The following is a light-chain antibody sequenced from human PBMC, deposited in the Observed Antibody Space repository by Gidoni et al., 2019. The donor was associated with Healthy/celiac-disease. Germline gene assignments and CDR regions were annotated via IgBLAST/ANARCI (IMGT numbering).Light chain of an antibody. CDR1: KLGDKY. V-gene: IGLV3-1*01. CDR2: QDS. CDR3: QAWDSSFV. J-gene: IGLJ2*01. Sequence: SYELTQPPSVSVSPGQTASITCSGAKLGDKYACWYQQKPGQSPVLVIYQDSKRPSGIPERFSGSNSGNTATLTISGTQAMDEADYYCQAWDSSFVFGGGTKLTVL.